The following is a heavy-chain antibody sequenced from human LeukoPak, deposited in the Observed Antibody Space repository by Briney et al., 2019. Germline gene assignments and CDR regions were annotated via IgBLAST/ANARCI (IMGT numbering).Heavy chain of an antibody. V-gene: IGHV1-46*01. CDR3: AREGRGYSYADGNY. D-gene: IGHD5-18*01. J-gene: IGHJ4*02. CDR1: GYTFTSYY. Sequence: GASVKVSCKASGYTFTSYYMHWVRQAPGQGLEWKGIINPSGGSTSYAQKFQGRVTITADKSTSTAYMELSSLRSEDTAVYYCAREGRGYSYADGNYWGQGTLVTVSS. CDR2: INPSGGST.